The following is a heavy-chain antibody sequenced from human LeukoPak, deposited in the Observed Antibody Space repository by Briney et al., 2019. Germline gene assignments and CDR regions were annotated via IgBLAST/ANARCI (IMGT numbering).Heavy chain of an antibody. CDR1: GYTFTSYG. CDR2: ISAYNGNT. CDR3: ARGGLHPLWFGEEGSFHDAFDI. V-gene: IGHV1-18*01. J-gene: IGHJ3*02. Sequence: GASVKVSCKASGYTFTSYGISWVRQAPGQGLEWMGWISAYNGNTNYAQKLQGRVTMTTDTSTSTAYMELRSLRSDDTAVYYCARGGLHPLWFGEEGSFHDAFDIWGQGTMVTVSS. D-gene: IGHD3-10*01.